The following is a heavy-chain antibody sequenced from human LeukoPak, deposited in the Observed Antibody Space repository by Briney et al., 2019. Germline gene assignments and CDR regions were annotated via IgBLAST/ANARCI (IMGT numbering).Heavy chain of an antibody. D-gene: IGHD2-2*02. V-gene: IGHV4-59*01. CDR1: GGSISSYY. Sequence: PSETLSLTCNVSGGSISSYYWSWIRQPPGKGLEWIGYIYYSGSTNYNPSLKSRVTISVDTSKNQFSLKLSSVTAADTAVYYCARAVYVGEYQLLYEWFDPWGQGTLVTVSS. CDR3: ARAVYVGEYQLLYEWFDP. CDR2: IYYSGST. J-gene: IGHJ5*02.